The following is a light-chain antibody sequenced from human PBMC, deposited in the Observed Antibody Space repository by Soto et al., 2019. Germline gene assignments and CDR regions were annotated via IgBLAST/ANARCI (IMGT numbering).Light chain of an antibody. J-gene: IGKJ1*01. CDR1: QTISTW. Sequence: DIQVTQSPPTLSASVGDRVTITCRASQTISTWMAWYQQKPGKAPKLLVYDASTLQSGVASRFSGSGSGTEFTLIISGLQPDDSATYYCQQYTNTNNPWMLGQGTKVEI. CDR3: QQYTNTNNPWM. CDR2: DAS. V-gene: IGKV1-5*01.